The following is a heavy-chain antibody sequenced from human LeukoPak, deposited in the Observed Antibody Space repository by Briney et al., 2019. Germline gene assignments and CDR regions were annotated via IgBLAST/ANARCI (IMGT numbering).Heavy chain of an antibody. CDR1: GGSISSYY. CDR2: IYYSGST. J-gene: IGHJ5*02. CDR3: ARGVNWFDP. V-gene: IGHV4-59*01. Sequence: PSETLSLTCTVPGGSISSYYWSWIRQPPGKGLEWIGYIYYSGSTNYNPSLKSRVTISVDTSKNQFSLKLSSVTAADTAVYYCARGVNWFDPWGQGTLVTVSS.